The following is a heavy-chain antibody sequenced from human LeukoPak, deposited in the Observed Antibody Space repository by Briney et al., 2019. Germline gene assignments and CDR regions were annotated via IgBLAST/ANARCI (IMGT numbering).Heavy chain of an antibody. CDR1: GFTFSSYG. J-gene: IGHJ5*02. CDR3: ARCRSGDCYQNWFDP. V-gene: IGHV3-33*01. Sequence: GRSLRLSCAASGFTFSSYGMHWVRQATGKGLEWVAVIWYDGSNKYYADSVKGRFTISRDNSKNTLYLQMNSLRAEDTAVYYCARCRSGDCYQNWFDPWGQGTLVTVSS. D-gene: IGHD2-21*02. CDR2: IWYDGSNK.